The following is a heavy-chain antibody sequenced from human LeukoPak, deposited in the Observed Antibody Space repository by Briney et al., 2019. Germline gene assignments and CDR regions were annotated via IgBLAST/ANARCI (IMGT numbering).Heavy chain of an antibody. V-gene: IGHV1-18*01. CDR1: GYTFTSYG. J-gene: IGHJ2*01. CDR3: ASQKSYSSSWYFDL. CDR2: ISAYNSNT. Sequence: ASVKVSCKASGYTFTSYGISWVRQAPGQGLEWMGWISAYNSNTTYPQKLQGRVTITTDESTSTAYMELSSLRSEDTAVYYCASQKSYSSSWYFDLWGRGTLVTVSS. D-gene: IGHD6-13*01.